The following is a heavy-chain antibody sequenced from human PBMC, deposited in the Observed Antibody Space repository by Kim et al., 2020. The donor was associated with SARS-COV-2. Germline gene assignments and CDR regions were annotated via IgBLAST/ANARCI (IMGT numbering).Heavy chain of an antibody. CDR1: GYTFTSYA. CDR2: MNPNSGNT. Sequence: ASVKVSCKASGYTFTSYAINWVRQATGQGLEWMGWMNPNSGNTNYAQKFQGRVTMTRNTSISTAYMELSSLRSEDTAVYYCARATRRRITSVGVVMGYDDYMDVWGKGTTVTVSS. CDR3: ARATRRRITSVGVVMGYDDYMDV. D-gene: IGHD3-3*01. V-gene: IGHV1-8*01. J-gene: IGHJ6*03.